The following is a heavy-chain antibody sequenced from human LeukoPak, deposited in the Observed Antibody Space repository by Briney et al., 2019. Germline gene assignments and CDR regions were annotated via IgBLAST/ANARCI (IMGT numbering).Heavy chain of an antibody. CDR2: IYYSGST. D-gene: IGHD5-12*01. V-gene: IGHV4-30-4*01. CDR1: GGSFSSGDYS. J-gene: IGHJ4*02. CDR3: AREALSGYVSGFDY. Sequence: SQTLSLTCTVSGGSFSSGDYSWSWIRQPPGKGLEWIGYIYYSGSTYYNPSLKSRVTISVDTSKSQFSLKLSSVTAADTAVYYCAREALSGYVSGFDYWGQGTLVTVSS.